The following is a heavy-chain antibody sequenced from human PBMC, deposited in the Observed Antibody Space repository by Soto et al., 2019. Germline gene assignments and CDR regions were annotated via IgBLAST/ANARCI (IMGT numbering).Heavy chain of an antibody. CDR2: IWYDGSNK. V-gene: IGHV3-33*01. D-gene: IGHD6-19*01. CDR1: GFTFSSYV. J-gene: IGHJ3*02. Sequence: GGSLRLSRAASGFTFSSYVMHWVRQAPGKGLEWVAVIWYDGSNKYYADSVKGRFTISRDNSKNTLYLQMNSLRAEDTAVYYCARDSSRSGWYNDAFDIWGQGTMVTVSS. CDR3: ARDSSRSGWYNDAFDI.